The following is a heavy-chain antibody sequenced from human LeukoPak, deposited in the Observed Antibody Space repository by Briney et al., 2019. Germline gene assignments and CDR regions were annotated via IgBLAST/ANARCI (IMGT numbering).Heavy chain of an antibody. Sequence: SVKVSCKASGGTFSSYAISWVRQAPGQGLEWMRRIIPILGIANYAQKFQGRVTITADKSTSTAYMELSSLRSEDTAVYYCARDLRDYYDSSGYYSPFDYWGQGTLVTVSS. D-gene: IGHD3-22*01. CDR1: GGTFSSYA. CDR2: IIPILGIA. V-gene: IGHV1-69*04. CDR3: ARDLRDYYDSSGYYSPFDY. J-gene: IGHJ4*02.